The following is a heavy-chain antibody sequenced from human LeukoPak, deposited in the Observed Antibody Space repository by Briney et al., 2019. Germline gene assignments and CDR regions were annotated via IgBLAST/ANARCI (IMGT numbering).Heavy chain of an antibody. Sequence: SETLSLTCTVSGGSVNGYYWNWIRQAPGKGLEWIGFIHYSGLTVYSPSLQSRVSMSVDTSRNQFSLDLSPVTAADTALYYCARDPPEDEWNSLGSWGQGILVTVSS. J-gene: IGHJ4*02. D-gene: IGHD1-7*01. CDR2: IHYSGLT. CDR1: GGSVNGYY. CDR3: ARDPPEDEWNSLGS. V-gene: IGHV4-59*02.